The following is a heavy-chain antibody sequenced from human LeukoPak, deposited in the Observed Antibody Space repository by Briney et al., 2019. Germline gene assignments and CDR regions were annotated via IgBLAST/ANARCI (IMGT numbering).Heavy chain of an antibody. Sequence: SETLSLTCIVSGGSISSGDYYWSWIRQPPGKGLEWIGYIYYSGSTYYNPSLKSRVTISVDTSKNQFSLKLSSVTAADTAVYYCARSSGYGAASDYWGQGTLVTVSS. V-gene: IGHV4-30-4*01. J-gene: IGHJ4*02. CDR3: ARSSGYGAASDY. D-gene: IGHD3-22*01. CDR1: GGSISSGDYY. CDR2: IYYSGST.